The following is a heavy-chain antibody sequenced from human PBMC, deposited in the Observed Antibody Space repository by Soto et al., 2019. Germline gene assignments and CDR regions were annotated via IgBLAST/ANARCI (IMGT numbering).Heavy chain of an antibody. J-gene: IGHJ5*01. CDR3: ARDIWSGDYKWFDS. CDR1: TVTINVHG. Sequence: QVQLVESGGGVVQPGRSLRLSCTSSTVTINVHGIQWVRQAPGKGLEWVAFISNDGRAQYYADSVKGRFTISRDYSKNAVDLQMNSLRNEETAVSYCARDIWSGDYKWFDSWGPGTLVTVSS. D-gene: IGHD3-3*01. CDR2: ISNDGRAQ. V-gene: IGHV3-30*03.